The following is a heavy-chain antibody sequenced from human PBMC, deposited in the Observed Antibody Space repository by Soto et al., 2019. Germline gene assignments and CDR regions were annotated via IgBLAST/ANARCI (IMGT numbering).Heavy chain of an antibody. Sequence: GASVKVSCKASGGTFSSYAISCVRQAPGQGLEWMGGIIPIFGTANYAQKFQGRVTITADKSTSTAYMELSSLRSEDTAVYYCALQIPPTIVATITELDYWGQGTLVTVSS. CDR1: GGTFSSYA. D-gene: IGHD5-12*01. CDR3: ALQIPPTIVATITELDY. CDR2: IIPIFGTA. J-gene: IGHJ4*02. V-gene: IGHV1-69*06.